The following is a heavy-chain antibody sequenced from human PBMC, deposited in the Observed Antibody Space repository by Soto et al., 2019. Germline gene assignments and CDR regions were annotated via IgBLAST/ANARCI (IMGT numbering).Heavy chain of an antibody. V-gene: IGHV1-8*01. Sequence: ASVKVSCKASGYTFTSYDINWVRQATGQGLEWMGWMNPNSGNTGYAQKFQGRVTMTRNTSISTAYMELSSLRSEDTAVYYCARGHLPNEIPARPSYYYYYYGMDVWGQGTTVTVSS. CDR3: ARGHLPNEIPARPSYYYYYYGMDV. J-gene: IGHJ6*02. CDR2: MNPNSGNT. CDR1: GYTFTSYD. D-gene: IGHD6-6*01.